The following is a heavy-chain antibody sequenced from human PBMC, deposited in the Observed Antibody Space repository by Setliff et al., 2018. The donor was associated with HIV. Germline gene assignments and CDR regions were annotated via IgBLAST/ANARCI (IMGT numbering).Heavy chain of an antibody. CDR1: GGSISSDDSY. CDR2: IYYSGSA. V-gene: IGHV4-30-4*01. Sequence: KASETLSLTCTVSGGSISSDDSYWSWIRQPPGKGLQWIGYIYYSGSAYYNPSLRSRVTISTDTSKSQFSLNLNSVSAADTAMYYCARRSRKSGATDYWGQGTLVTVSS. J-gene: IGHJ4*02. D-gene: IGHD3-10*01. CDR3: ARRSRKSGATDY.